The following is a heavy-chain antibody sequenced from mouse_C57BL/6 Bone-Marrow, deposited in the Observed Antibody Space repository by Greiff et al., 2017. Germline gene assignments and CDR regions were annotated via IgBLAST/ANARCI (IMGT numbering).Heavy chain of an antibody. CDR3: ARSDGYYAMDY. Sequence: VQLQQPGAELVKPGASVKLSCKASGYTFTSYWMHWVKQRPGRGLERIGRIDPNSGGTKYNEKFKSKATLTVDKPSSTAYMQLSSLTSEDSAVYYCARSDGYYAMDYWGQGTSVTVSS. CDR2: IDPNSGGT. V-gene: IGHV1-72*01. J-gene: IGHJ4*01. CDR1: GYTFTSYW. D-gene: IGHD2-3*01.